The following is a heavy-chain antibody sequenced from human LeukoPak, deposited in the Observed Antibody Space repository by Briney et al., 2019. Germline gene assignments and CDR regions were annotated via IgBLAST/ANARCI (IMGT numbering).Heavy chain of an antibody. J-gene: IGHJ4*02. D-gene: IGHD6-13*01. CDR2: ISGSGGST. CDR1: GFTFSSYG. V-gene: IGHV3-23*01. CDR3: AKLLGSWYYFDY. Sequence: GGSLRLSCAAPGFTFSSYGMSWVRQAPGKGLEWVSAISGSGGSTYYADSVKGRFTISRDNSKHTLYLQMNSLRAEDTAVYYCAKLLGSWYYFDYWGQGTLVTVSS.